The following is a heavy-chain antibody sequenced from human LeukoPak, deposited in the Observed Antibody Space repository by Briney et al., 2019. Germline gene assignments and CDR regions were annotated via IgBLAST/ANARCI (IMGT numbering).Heavy chain of an antibody. CDR2: IMPLFCTA. Sequence: GASVKVSCKASGYTFTSYGISWVRQAPGQGLEWMGGIMPLFCTANYAQEFQGRVTFTTDESASTAYMEVSSLRSEDTAVYYCASGSLGDGYGVGDYYQYMDVWGKGTTVTVSS. CDR1: GYTFTSYG. CDR3: ASGSLGDGYGVGDYYQYMDV. V-gene: IGHV1-69*05. D-gene: IGHD5-24*01. J-gene: IGHJ6*03.